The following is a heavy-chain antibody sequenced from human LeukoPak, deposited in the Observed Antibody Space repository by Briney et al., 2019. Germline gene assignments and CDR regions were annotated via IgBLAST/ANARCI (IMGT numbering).Heavy chain of an antibody. D-gene: IGHD3-22*01. V-gene: IGHV3-23*01. CDR1: GFTFSSYA. J-gene: IGHJ4*02. CDR2: ISGSGGST. CDR3: AKGDSSGYYYEPPYFDY. Sequence: GGSLRLSCAASGFTFSSYAMSWVRQAPGKGLEWVSAISGSGGSTYYADSVKGRFTISRDNSKNTLYLQMNSLRAEDTAAYYCAKGDSSGYYYEPPYFDYWGQGTLVTVSS.